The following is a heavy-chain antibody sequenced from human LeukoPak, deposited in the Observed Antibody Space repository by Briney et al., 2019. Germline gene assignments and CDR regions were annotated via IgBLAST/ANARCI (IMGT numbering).Heavy chain of an antibody. V-gene: IGHV3-23*01. Sequence: GGSLRLSCAASGFTFSSYAMSWVRQAPGKGLEWVSAISGSGGSTYYADSVKGRFTISRDNAKNSPYLQMNSLRAEDTALYYCAKDGTVGATRYYFDYWGQGTLVTVSS. CDR3: AKDGTVGATRYYFDY. CDR1: GFTFSSYA. D-gene: IGHD1-26*01. CDR2: ISGSGGST. J-gene: IGHJ4*02.